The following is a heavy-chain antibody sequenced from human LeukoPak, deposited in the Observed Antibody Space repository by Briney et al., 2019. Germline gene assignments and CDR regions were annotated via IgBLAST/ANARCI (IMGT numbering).Heavy chain of an antibody. CDR2: IYYSGST. CDR1: GDSISSYY. D-gene: IGHD3-10*01. Sequence: SETLSLTCTVSGDSISSYYWTWIRQPPGKGLEWIGYIYYSGSTNYNPSLKSRVTISVDTSKNQFSLKLSSVTAADTAVYYCARDEDSAYGSGSYLSWGQGTLVAVSS. V-gene: IGHV4-59*01. CDR3: ARDEDSAYGSGSYLS. J-gene: IGHJ5*02.